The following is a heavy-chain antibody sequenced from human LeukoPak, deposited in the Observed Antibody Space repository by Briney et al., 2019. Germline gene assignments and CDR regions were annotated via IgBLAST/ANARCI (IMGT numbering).Heavy chain of an antibody. J-gene: IGHJ5*02. V-gene: IGHV3-48*03. CDR3: ARGDPHADL. Sequence: TGGSLRLSCAASGFDLHTYEMNWVRQAPGKGLEWIADITISGHTKNYAGSVKGRFTISRDSARTSLYLQMNSLRVEDTGVYFCARGDPHADLWGQGTLVTVSS. CDR2: ITISGHTK. CDR1: GFDLHTYE.